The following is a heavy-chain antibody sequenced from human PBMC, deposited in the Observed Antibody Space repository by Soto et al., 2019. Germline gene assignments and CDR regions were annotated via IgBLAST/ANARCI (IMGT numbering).Heavy chain of an antibody. Sequence: GSLRLSCTASGFRFSNYAMHWVRQAPGKGLEWVADLSHDGSHGSYVDSVEGRFTVSRDNSKNTLSLQMNSLRPEDTAVYYCAKHSTRYYYASSAHHSLDYWAQGTLVTVSS. CDR2: LSHDGSHG. CDR3: AKHSTRYYYASSAHHSLDY. D-gene: IGHD3-22*01. J-gene: IGHJ4*02. CDR1: GFRFSNYA. V-gene: IGHV3-30*18.